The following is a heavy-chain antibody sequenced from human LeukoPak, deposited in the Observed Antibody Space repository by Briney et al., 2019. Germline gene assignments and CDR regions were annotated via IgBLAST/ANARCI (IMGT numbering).Heavy chain of an antibody. Sequence: SETLSLTCTVSGGSISSYYWSWIRQPPGKGLEWIGYIYYSGSTNCNPSLKSRVTISVDTSKNQFSLKLSSVTAADTAVYYCASYSSGWFGYWGQGTLVTVSS. J-gene: IGHJ4*02. CDR3: ASYSSGWFGY. D-gene: IGHD6-19*01. CDR1: GGSISSYY. V-gene: IGHV4-59*08. CDR2: IYYSGST.